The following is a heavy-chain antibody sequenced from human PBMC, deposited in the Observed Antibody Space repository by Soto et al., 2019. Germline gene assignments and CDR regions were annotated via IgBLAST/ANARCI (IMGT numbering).Heavy chain of an antibody. CDR1: GGTFSSYA. Sequence: GASVKVSCKASGGTFSSYAISWVRQAPGQGLEWMGGIIPIFGTANYAQKFQGRVTITADESTSTAYMELSSLRSEDTAVYYCARWGGYCSSTSCNRGGNTWYYYGMDVWGQGTTVTVSS. CDR2: IIPIFGTA. J-gene: IGHJ6*02. CDR3: ARWGGYCSSTSCNRGGNTWYYYGMDV. D-gene: IGHD2-2*01. V-gene: IGHV1-69*13.